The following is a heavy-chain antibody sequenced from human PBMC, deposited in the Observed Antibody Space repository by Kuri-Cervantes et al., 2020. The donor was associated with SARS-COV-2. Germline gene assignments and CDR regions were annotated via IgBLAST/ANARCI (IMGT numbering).Heavy chain of an antibody. CDR3: AREGGDYGDYYYYGIDV. Sequence: GGSLRLSCAASGLTFSDYYMSWIRQAQGKGLEWVSYISSSGSTIYYADSVKVRFTISRDNAKNSLYLQMNSLRAEDTAVYYCAREGGDYGDYYYYGIDVWGQGTTVTVSS. D-gene: IGHD4-17*01. CDR1: GLTFSDYY. CDR2: ISSSGSTI. J-gene: IGHJ6*02. V-gene: IGHV3-11*01.